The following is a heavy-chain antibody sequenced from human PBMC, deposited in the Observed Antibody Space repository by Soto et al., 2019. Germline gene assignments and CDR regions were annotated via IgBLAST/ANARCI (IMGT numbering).Heavy chain of an antibody. CDR3: ARCGYISGWYCYFDF. CDR2: MSSDGTNE. Sequence: GGSLRLSCAASRFTFTTYAMNWVRQAPGKGLEWVALMSSDGTNEHYADSVRGRFTVSRDNSRNTLFLQMNNLRTDDTAVHYCARCGYISGWYCYFDFWGLGTLVTV. J-gene: IGHJ4*02. D-gene: IGHD6-19*01. V-gene: IGHV3-30-3*01. CDR1: RFTFTTYA.